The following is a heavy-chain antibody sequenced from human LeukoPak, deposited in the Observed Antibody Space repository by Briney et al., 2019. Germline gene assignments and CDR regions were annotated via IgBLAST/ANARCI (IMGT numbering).Heavy chain of an antibody. CDR2: IHYSGST. CDR3: ARYGITIVRGGKFYFDS. Sequence: SETLSLTCTVSGGSISGYFWSWIRQPPGKGLEWIGYIHYSGSTNYNPSLNSRVTISVDTSKNQFSLRLSSVTAADTAVYYCARYGITIVRGGKFYFDSWGQGTLVTVSS. D-gene: IGHD3-10*01. CDR1: GGSISGYF. J-gene: IGHJ4*02. V-gene: IGHV4-59*08.